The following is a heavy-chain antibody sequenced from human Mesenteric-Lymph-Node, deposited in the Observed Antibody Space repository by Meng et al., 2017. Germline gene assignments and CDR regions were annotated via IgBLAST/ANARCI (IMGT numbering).Heavy chain of an antibody. V-gene: IGHV3-15*01. D-gene: IGHD3-10*01. Sequence: GESLKTSCAASGFTFTNAWMSWVRQAPGKGLEWVGRIKSEADGGTTDYAAPVKGRFTISRDDSNDMVYLQMNSLTAEDTAVYYCIAKSSYYASGIYYVYLAFWGQGTLVTVSS. CDR2: IKSEADGGTT. J-gene: IGHJ4*02. CDR3: IAKSSYYASGIYYVYLAF. CDR1: GFTFTNAW.